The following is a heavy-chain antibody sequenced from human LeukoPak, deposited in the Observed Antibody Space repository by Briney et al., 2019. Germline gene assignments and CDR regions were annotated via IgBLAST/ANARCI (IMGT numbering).Heavy chain of an antibody. CDR1: GFTFSSSG. CDR3: ATGLTIQGAFDI. Sequence: SVKVSCKASGFTFSSSGVQWVRQARGQRLEWIGWLVVGRGNTNYAQNFQERVTITRDMSTSTAYMELSSLRSEDTAMYYCATGLTIQGAFDIWGQGTMATVSS. D-gene: IGHD3-3*01. J-gene: IGHJ3*02. CDR2: LVVGRGNT. V-gene: IGHV1-58*01.